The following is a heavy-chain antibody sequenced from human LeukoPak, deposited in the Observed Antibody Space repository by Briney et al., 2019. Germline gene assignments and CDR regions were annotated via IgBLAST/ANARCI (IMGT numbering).Heavy chain of an antibody. CDR2: IRGSAATT. J-gene: IGHJ5*02. CDR3: ALSIAARPVAWFDP. D-gene: IGHD6-6*01. Sequence: GGSLSLSCAVSGFTFSIDWMSWGGQAPGKGLEWVSAIRGSAATTYYPSSVKARFTISRDNSKNPLYLQMYTLRAEDTAVYYCALSIAARPVAWFDPWGQGTLVTVSS. CDR1: GFTFSIDW. V-gene: IGHV3-23*01.